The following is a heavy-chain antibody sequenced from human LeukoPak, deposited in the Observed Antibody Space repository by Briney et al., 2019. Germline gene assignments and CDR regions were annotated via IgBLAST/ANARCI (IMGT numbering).Heavy chain of an antibody. CDR1: GFTVSDSY. J-gene: IGHJ4*02. CDR2: IHGGGDT. CDR3: AKDRNAWPTNFDS. V-gene: IGHV3-53*01. D-gene: IGHD5-24*01. Sequence: GGSLRVSCAASGFTVSDSYMTWVRQAPGKGLEWVSVIHGGGDTAYADSVKGRFIVSRDNSKNTLYLQMNSLKAEDTAVYYCAKDRNAWPTNFDSWGQGTLVTVSA.